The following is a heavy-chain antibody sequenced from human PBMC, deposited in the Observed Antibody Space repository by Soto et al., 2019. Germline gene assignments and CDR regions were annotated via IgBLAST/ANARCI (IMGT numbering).Heavy chain of an antibody. CDR1: GFTFNSYN. J-gene: IGHJ6*02. CDR2: ISSSSGSI. D-gene: IGHD3-22*01. V-gene: IGHV3-48*01. CDR3: ARDDYDNSGYG. Sequence: EVQLVESGGGLVQPGGSLRLSCAVSGFTFNSYNMNWVRQAPGKGLEWVSYISSSSGSIFYADSVKGRFTISRDNAKNSLYLQMNSLRAEDTAVYYCARDDYDNSGYGWGQGTTVTVTS.